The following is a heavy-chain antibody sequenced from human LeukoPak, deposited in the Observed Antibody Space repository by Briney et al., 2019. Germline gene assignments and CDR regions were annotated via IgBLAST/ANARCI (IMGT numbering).Heavy chain of an antibody. V-gene: IGHV3-33*06. CDR1: GFTFSSYG. CDR2: IWYDGSNK. D-gene: IGHD3-22*01. CDR3: AKEDEYYYDSSGYSYFDY. Sequence: PGGSLRLSCAASGFTFSSYGMHWVRQAPGKGLESVAVIWYDGSNKYYVDSVKGRFTISRDNSKNTLYLQMNSLRAEDTAVYYCAKEDEYYYDSSGYSYFDYWGQGTLVTVSS. J-gene: IGHJ4*02.